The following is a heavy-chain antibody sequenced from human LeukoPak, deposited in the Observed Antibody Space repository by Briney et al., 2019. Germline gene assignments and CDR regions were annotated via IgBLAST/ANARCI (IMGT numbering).Heavy chain of an antibody. CDR3: ARGGYIAVAGTFDY. V-gene: IGHV3-53*01. CDR1: GFTVSSND. CDR2: IYGGGGST. Sequence: GGSLRLSCAASGFTVSSNDMSWVRQAPGKGLEWVSVIYGGGGSTYYADSVKGRFTISRDNSKNTLYLQMISLRAEDTAVYYCARGGYIAVAGTFDYWGQGTLVTVSS. J-gene: IGHJ4*02. D-gene: IGHD6-19*01.